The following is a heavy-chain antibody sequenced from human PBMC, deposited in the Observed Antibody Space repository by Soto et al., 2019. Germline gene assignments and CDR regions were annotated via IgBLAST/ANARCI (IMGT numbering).Heavy chain of an antibody. Sequence: GGSLRLSCAASGFTFSISGMHGVRQAPGKGLEWVAVIWYDGSNKYYADSVKGRFTISRDNSKNTLYLQMNSLRAEDTAVYYCARAKDYYDSSGYYLNWGQGTLVTVSS. CDR3: ARAKDYYDSSGYYLN. CDR1: GFTFSISG. J-gene: IGHJ4*02. CDR2: IWYDGSNK. V-gene: IGHV3-33*01. D-gene: IGHD3-22*01.